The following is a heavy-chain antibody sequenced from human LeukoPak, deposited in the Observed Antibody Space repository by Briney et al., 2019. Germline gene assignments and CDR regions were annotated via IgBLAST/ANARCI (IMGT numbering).Heavy chain of an antibody. J-gene: IGHJ4*02. D-gene: IGHD1-26*01. V-gene: IGHV1-69*01. CDR1: GCTLISYA. CDR2: IIPIFCTA. Sequence: SAVHVSCKACGCTLISYAFSWVRQAPAQGLEGMRVIIPIFCTANYVQKFQGRVTITADESTSTAYMELCSLRYEDTAVYYCAREGLYSGSYYISVTYFDYWGQGTLVTVSS. CDR3: AREGLYSGSYYISVTYFDY.